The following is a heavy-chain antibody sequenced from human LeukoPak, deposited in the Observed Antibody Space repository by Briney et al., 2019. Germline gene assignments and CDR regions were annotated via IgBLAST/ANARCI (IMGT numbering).Heavy chain of an antibody. D-gene: IGHD3-10*01. V-gene: IGHV3-53*01. CDR2: IYSGGST. CDR1: GLTVSSSY. CDR3: ARGSDFGSGSWMFY. J-gene: IGHJ4*02. Sequence: PGGSLRLSCAASGLTVSSSYITWVRQAPGKGLEWVSGIYSGGSTYYADSMKGRFTISRDNPKNTVFLQMNSLRAEDTAVYYCARGSDFGSGSWMFYWGQGTLVIVSS.